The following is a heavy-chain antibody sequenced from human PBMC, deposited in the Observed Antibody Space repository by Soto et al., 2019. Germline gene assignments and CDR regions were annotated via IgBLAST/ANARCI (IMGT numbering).Heavy chain of an antibody. CDR1: GGTFSSYT. CDR2: IIPILGIA. J-gene: IGHJ5*01. V-gene: IGHV1-69*04. D-gene: IGHD2-2*01. CDR3: AKEDIVVVPAALWSQNRKLFDS. Sequence: SVKVSCKASGGTFSSYTISWVRQAPGQGLEWMGRIIPILGIANYAQKFQGRVTITADKSTSTAYMELSSLRSEDTAVYYCAKEDIVVVPAALWSQNRKLFDSCGQGTLVTVSS.